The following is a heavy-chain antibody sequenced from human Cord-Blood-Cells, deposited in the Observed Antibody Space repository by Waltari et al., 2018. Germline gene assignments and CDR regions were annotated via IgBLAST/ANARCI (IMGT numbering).Heavy chain of an antibody. Sequence: QVQLVQSGAEVKKPGASVKVSCKASGYTFTSYAMHWVRQAPGQRLEWMGWINAGNDNTNYSQKCWGRVTITRDTGASTAYMELSSIRSEDTAVYYCATYSGSYYCYGMDVWGQGTTVTVS. CDR3: ATYSGSYYCYGMDV. D-gene: IGHD5-12*01. V-gene: IGHV1-3*01. J-gene: IGHJ6*02. CDR2: INAGNDNT. CDR1: GYTFTSYA.